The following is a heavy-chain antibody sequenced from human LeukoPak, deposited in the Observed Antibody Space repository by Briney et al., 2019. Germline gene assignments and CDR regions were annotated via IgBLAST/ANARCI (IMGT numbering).Heavy chain of an antibody. CDR2: IKQDGSEK. CDR3: ASLFRVAWGG. J-gene: IGHJ4*01. Sequence: GGSLRLSCAASGFTFSTYWMTWVRQAPGKGLEWVANIKQDGSEKYYADSVKGRFTISRDNAKNSLYLQMNSLRAEDTAVYYCASLFRVAWGGWGHRTLVTVSS. D-gene: IGHD3-10*02. V-gene: IGHV3-7*03. CDR1: GFTFSTYW.